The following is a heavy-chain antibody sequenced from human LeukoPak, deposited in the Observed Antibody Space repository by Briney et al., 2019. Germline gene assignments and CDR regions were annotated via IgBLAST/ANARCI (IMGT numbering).Heavy chain of an antibody. CDR1: GGSISSGSYY. Sequence: SETLSLTCTVSGGSISSGSYYWSWIRQPAGKGLEWIGRIYTSGSTNYNPSLKSRVTISVDTSKNQFSLKLSSVTAADTAVYYCARRTAAGKGAFDYWGQGTLSPSPQ. V-gene: IGHV4-61*02. CDR3: ARRTAAGKGAFDY. J-gene: IGHJ4*02. CDR2: IYTSGST. D-gene: IGHD6-13*01.